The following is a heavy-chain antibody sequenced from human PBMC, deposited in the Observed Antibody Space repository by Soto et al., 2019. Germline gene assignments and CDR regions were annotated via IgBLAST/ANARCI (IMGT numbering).Heavy chain of an antibody. CDR3: ASRVNGYSGFATDV. J-gene: IGHJ4*02. CDR1: GGTFNSYG. CDR2: IVPIFGTA. V-gene: IGHV1-69*06. Sequence: QVQLVQSGAEVKKAGSSVKVSCKASGGTFNSYGLTWVRQAPGQGLEWMGRIVPIFGTANYAQKFQGRVTITAAKSTNTAYMELSNLRSEDTAVYYCASRVNGYSGFATDVWGQGTLVTVSS. D-gene: IGHD5-12*01.